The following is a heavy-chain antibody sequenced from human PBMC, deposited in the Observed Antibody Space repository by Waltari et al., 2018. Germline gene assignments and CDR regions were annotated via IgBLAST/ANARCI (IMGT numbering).Heavy chain of an antibody. V-gene: IGHV3-23*01. CDR3: AGEWFSRFDP. J-gene: IGHJ5*02. Sequence: VRQAPGKGLEWVSGISGNGGNTYYAASVKGRFTISRDNFKNTLFLQMNSLTAEDTAVYYCAGEWFSRFDPWGQGTLVTVSS. D-gene: IGHD3-3*01. CDR2: ISGNGGNT.